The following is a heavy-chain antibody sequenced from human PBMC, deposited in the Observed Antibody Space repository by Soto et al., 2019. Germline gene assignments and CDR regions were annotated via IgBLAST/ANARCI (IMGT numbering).Heavy chain of an antibody. Sequence: QVQLVQSGAEVKKPGASVKVSCKASGYTFTSYYMHWVRQAPGQGLEWMGIINPSGGSTSYAQKFKGRVTMTRDKSTSTVYMELSSVRSEDTGVYYCARAPCSSTSCKSSYYGMDVWGQGTTVTVSS. CDR3: ARAPCSSTSCKSSYYGMDV. CDR1: GYTFTSYY. CDR2: INPSGGST. J-gene: IGHJ6*02. D-gene: IGHD2-2*01. V-gene: IGHV1-46*01.